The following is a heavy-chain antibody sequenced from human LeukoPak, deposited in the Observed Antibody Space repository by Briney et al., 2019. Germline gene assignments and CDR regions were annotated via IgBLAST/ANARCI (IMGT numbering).Heavy chain of an antibody. D-gene: IGHD4-11*01. Sequence: SETLSLTCAVSGYSISSGYYWGWTRPPPGKGREWIGSIYHSGSTYYNPSLKSRVTISVDTSKNQFSLKLSSVAAPDTAVYYCARRGLQTPFDYWGQGTLVTVSS. CDR3: ARRGLQTPFDY. CDR2: IYHSGST. CDR1: GYSISSGYY. J-gene: IGHJ4*02. V-gene: IGHV4-38-2*01.